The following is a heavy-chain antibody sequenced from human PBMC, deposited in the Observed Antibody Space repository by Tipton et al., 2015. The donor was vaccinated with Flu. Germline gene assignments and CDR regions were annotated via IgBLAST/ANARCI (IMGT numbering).Heavy chain of an antibody. Sequence: SLRLSCAVSGFTVSTNFLSWVRQAPGKWLEWVSISYSGGTTYYADSVNGRFTISRDNSNNTLFLQMDSLRAEETAVYYGAREFCESAPHYYCGMDVWGPRPMVPVSS. CDR3: AREFCESAPHYYCGMDV. J-gene: IGHJ6*02. D-gene: IGHD4/OR15-4a*01. CDR2: SYSGGTT. V-gene: IGHV3-53*01. CDR1: GFTVSTNF.